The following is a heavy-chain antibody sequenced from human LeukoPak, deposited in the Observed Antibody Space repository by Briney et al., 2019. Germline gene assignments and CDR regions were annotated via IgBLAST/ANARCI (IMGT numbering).Heavy chain of an antibody. Sequence: SVKASCKASGYTSTNYGISWVRQAPGQGLEWMGWIHIYRGNTNYAQKLQGRVTMTTDTSTSTAYMELRSLRSDDTAVYYCARKFYYDSSGPPDYWGQGTLVTVSS. J-gene: IGHJ4*02. CDR1: GYTSTNYG. CDR2: IHIYRGNT. V-gene: IGHV1-18*01. CDR3: ARKFYYDSSGPPDY. D-gene: IGHD3-22*01.